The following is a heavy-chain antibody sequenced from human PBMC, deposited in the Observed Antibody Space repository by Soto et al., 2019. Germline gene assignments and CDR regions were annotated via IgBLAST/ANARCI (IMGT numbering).Heavy chain of an antibody. Sequence: QVHLQQWGAGLLKPSETLSLTCAVYGGSFSDTYWNWFRQPPGKGLEWIGEINHNTNTIYNPSLTSRVTISVDTSKNHFSLKLTSVTAADTAVYYCARGVRVLRGSFDPWGQGTLVTVSS. CDR3: ARGVRVLRGSFDP. V-gene: IGHV4-34*01. D-gene: IGHD3-16*01. CDR1: GGSFSDTY. CDR2: INHNTNT. J-gene: IGHJ5*02.